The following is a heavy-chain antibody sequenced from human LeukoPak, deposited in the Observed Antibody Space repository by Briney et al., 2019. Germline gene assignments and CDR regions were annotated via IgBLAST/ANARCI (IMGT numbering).Heavy chain of an antibody. J-gene: IGHJ6*03. Sequence: TSETLSLTCSVSGGSLRSDRHNWAWVRQSADKGLEHIGSVDQTGSPYYNPPLKSRVTISVDTSNKQFSLNLTSVTAADTAVYYCARDLGGYPFFMHVWGKGITVTVSS. CDR1: GGSLRSDRHN. V-gene: IGHV4-39*07. CDR2: VDQTGSP. D-gene: IGHD2-15*01. CDR3: ARDLGGYPFFMHV.